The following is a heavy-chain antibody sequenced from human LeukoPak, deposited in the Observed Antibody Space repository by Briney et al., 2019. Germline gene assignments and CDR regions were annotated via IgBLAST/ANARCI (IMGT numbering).Heavy chain of an antibody. CDR3: ASLSPYYYYYGMDV. CDR2: INHSGST. CDR1: GGSISSYY. Sequence: SETLSLTCTVSGGSISSYYWSWIRQPPGKGLEWIGEINHSGSTNYNPSLKSRVTISVDTSKNQFSLKLSSVTAADTAVYYCASLSPYYYYYGMDVWGQGTTVTVSS. J-gene: IGHJ6*02. V-gene: IGHV4-34*01.